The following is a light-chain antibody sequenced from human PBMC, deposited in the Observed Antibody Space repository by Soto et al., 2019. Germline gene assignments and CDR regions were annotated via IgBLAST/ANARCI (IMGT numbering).Light chain of an antibody. CDR2: DVF. Sequence: DIQMTQSPSSLSASIGDSVTITCRASQSVNNRLAWYQQSPGKAPQFVIYDVFRLHSGVPSRFTVGGSGTEFTLTISNIQAEDFGSYFCHHYNGLPNTFGPGTKLEI. CDR1: QSVNNR. J-gene: IGKJ2*01. V-gene: IGKV1-5*01. CDR3: HHYNGLPNT.